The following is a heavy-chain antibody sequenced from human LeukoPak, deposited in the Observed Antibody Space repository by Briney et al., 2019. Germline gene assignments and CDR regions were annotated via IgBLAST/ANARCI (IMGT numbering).Heavy chain of an antibody. CDR3: AREKAPKWLPRTYYFDY. CDR2: IYYSGST. Sequence: KPSETLSLTCTVSGGSISSYYWSWIRQPPGKGLEWMGYIYYSGSTNYNPSLKSRVTISVDTSKNQFSLKLSSVTAADTAVYYCAREKAPKWLPRTYYFDYWGQGTLVTVSS. CDR1: GGSISSYY. V-gene: IGHV4-59*01. D-gene: IGHD3-22*01. J-gene: IGHJ4*02.